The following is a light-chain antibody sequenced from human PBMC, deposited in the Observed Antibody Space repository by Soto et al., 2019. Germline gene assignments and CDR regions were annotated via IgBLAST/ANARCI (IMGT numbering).Light chain of an antibody. Sequence: QSALTQPASVSGSPGQSITISCTGTSRDVGGYNYVSWYQKHPGKAPKLRINEVSKRPSGVPDRFSGSKSGNTASLTVSGLQSEDEADYYWNSYAGSNNGVLGGVTKLNV. CDR2: EVS. CDR1: SRDVGGYNY. V-gene: IGLV2-8*01. CDR3: NSYAGSNNGV. J-gene: IGLJ3*02.